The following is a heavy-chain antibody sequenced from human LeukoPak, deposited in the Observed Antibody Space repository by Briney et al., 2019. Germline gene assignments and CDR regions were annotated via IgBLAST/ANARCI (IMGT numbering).Heavy chain of an antibody. J-gene: IGHJ4*02. CDR3: AKTFGTIDPFEY. V-gene: IGHV3-30*18. Sequence: PGGSLRLSCAASGFTFSSYWMSWVRQAPGKGLEWVAVISYDGSNKYYADSVKGRFTISRDNSKNTLYLQMNSLRTEDTAVYYCAKTFGTIDPFEYWGQGTLVTVSS. CDR1: GFTFSSYW. D-gene: IGHD2-2*01. CDR2: ISYDGSNK.